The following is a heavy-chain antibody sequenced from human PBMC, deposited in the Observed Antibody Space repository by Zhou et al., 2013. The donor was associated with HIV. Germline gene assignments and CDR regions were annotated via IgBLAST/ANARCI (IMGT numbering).Heavy chain of an antibody. V-gene: IGHV4-4*07. Sequence: VQLQESGPGLVKPSETLSLTCTVSGGSISSYYWSWIRQPAGKGLEWIGRIYTSGSTNYNPSLKSRVTMSVDTSKNQFSLKLSSVTAADTAVYYCARGYSSSWYDWFDPWGQGTLVTVSS. CDR1: GGSISSYY. D-gene: IGHD6-13*01. CDR2: IYTSGST. J-gene: IGHJ5*02. CDR3: ARGYSSSWYDWFDP.